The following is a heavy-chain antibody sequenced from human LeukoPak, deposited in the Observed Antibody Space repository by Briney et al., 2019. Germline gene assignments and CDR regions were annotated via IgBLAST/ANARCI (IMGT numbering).Heavy chain of an antibody. CDR2: ISHSGST. CDR3: ARASRDTAMANYYFDY. CDR1: GGSISSGGYS. J-gene: IGHJ4*02. D-gene: IGHD5-18*01. Sequence: PSQTLSLTCAVSGGSISSGGYSWSWIRQPPGKGLEWIGEISHSGSTNYNPSLKSRITMSVDTSKNQFSLKLSSVTAADTAVYYCARASRDTAMANYYFDYWGQGTLVTVSS. V-gene: IGHV4-30-2*01.